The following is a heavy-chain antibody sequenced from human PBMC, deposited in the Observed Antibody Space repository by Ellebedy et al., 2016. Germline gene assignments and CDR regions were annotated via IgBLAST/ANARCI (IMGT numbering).Heavy chain of an antibody. V-gene: IGHV3-23*01. D-gene: IGHD5-18*01. CDR3: ANSGYSYAWGH. Sequence: GESLKISCEASGFTFSSHAMSWVRQAPGKGPEWVAMTSPDGSTHYPDSVRGRFTMSRDNSKNTLYLQMNSLTAEDTAVYFCANSGYSYAWGHWGQGTLVTVSS. J-gene: IGHJ4*02. CDR2: TSPDGST. CDR1: GFTFSSHA.